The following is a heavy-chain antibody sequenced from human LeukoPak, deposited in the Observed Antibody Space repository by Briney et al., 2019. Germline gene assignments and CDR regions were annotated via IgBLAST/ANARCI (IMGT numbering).Heavy chain of an antibody. CDR2: INHSGST. V-gene: IGHV4-34*01. Sequence: SETLSLICAVYGGSFSGYYWSWIRQPPGKGLEWIGEINHSGSTNYNPSLKSRVTISVDTSKNQFSLKLSSVTAAYTAVYYCARTDTAMGDFDDWGQGTLVTVSS. J-gene: IGHJ4*02. D-gene: IGHD5-18*01. CDR3: ARTDTAMGDFDD. CDR1: GGSFSGYY.